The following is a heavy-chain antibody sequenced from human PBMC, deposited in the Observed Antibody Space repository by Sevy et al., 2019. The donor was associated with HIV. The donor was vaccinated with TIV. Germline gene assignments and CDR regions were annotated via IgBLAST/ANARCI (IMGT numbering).Heavy chain of an antibody. CDR1: GFTFSYYG. J-gene: IGHJ4*02. Sequence: GGSLRLSCTASGFTFSYYGMHWVRQVPGKGLEWVAFIGYDGTDKYYSESVKGRFAISRDNSKNTVFLEMNSLRTDDTAIYYCAKNTASAGTGGFDYWGQGALVTVSS. CDR2: IGYDGTDK. V-gene: IGHV3-30*02. CDR3: AKNTASAGTGGFDY. D-gene: IGHD6-13*01.